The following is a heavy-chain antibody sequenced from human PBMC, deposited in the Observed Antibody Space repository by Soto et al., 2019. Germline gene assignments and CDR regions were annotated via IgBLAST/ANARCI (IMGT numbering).Heavy chain of an antibody. Sequence: ASVKVSCKASGYTFTGYYMHWVRQAPGQGLEWMGWINPNSGGTNYAQKFQGWVTMTRDTSISTAYMELSRLRSDDTAVYYCARGVRNYYDKKKAFDPWGQGTLVTVSS. D-gene: IGHD3-22*01. V-gene: IGHV1-2*04. CDR1: GYTFTGYY. CDR2: INPNSGGT. J-gene: IGHJ5*02. CDR3: ARGVRNYYDKKKAFDP.